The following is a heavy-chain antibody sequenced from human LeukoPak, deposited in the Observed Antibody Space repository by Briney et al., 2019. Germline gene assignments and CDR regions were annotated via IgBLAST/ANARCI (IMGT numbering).Heavy chain of an antibody. CDR1: GYTFTGYY. D-gene: IGHD6-13*01. J-gene: IGHJ4*02. V-gene: IGHV1-2*02. Sequence: ASVKVSCKASGYTFTGYYMHWVRQAPGQGLEWMGWINPNSGGTNYAQKFQGRVTMTRDTSISTAYMELSRLRSDDTAVYYCAGDRGIAAAGTDFDYWGQGTLVTVSS. CDR2: INPNSGGT. CDR3: AGDRGIAAAGTDFDY.